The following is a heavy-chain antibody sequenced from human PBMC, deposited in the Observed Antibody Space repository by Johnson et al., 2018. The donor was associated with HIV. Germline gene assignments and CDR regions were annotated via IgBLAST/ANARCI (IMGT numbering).Heavy chain of an antibody. D-gene: IGHD3-3*01. CDR1: AFSFSKYA. CDR2: IKKKSDGETT. J-gene: IGHJ3*02. Sequence: DVQVVESGGGLVQPGQSLRLSCAASAFSFSKYAMTWVRQAPGKGLEWVGRIKKKSDGETTDYAAPVKGRFTISRDDSKNTLYLQMNSLKTEDTAVYYCTTVLQFLEWNIYDAFDIWGQGTMVTVSS. V-gene: IGHV3-15*01. CDR3: TTVLQFLEWNIYDAFDI.